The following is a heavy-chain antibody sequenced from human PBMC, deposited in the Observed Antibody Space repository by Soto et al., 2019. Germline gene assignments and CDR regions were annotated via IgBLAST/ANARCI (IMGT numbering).Heavy chain of an antibody. Sequence: GGSLKISCKGFGYSFTSYWIGWVRQMPGKGLEWMGIIYPGDSDTRYSPSFQGQVTISADRSISTAYLQWSSLKASDTAMYYCARGDYDILTGYWLYYFDYWGQGTLVTVSS. CDR2: IYPGDSDT. D-gene: IGHD3-9*01. V-gene: IGHV5-51*01. CDR1: GYSFTSYW. J-gene: IGHJ4*02. CDR3: ARGDYDILTGYWLYYFDY.